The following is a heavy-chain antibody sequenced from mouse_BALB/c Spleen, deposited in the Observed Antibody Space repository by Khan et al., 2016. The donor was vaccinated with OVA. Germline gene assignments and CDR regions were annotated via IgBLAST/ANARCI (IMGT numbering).Heavy chain of an antibody. D-gene: IGHD2-1*01. CDR3: ARYYGNYGWYFDV. V-gene: IGHV2-9*02. Sequence: QVQLKQSGPGLVAPSQSLSITCTVSGFSLTSYGVHWVRQPPGKGLEWLGVIWTGGSTNYNSALMSRLSISKDNSKSQVFLKMNSLQTDDTAMYYCARYYGNYGWYFDVWGAGTTVTASS. CDR1: GFSLTSYG. CDR2: IWTGGST. J-gene: IGHJ1*01.